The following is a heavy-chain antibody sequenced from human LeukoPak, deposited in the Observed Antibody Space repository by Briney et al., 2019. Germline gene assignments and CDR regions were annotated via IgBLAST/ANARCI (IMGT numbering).Heavy chain of an antibody. CDR3: AKLVKGNWFDP. Sequence: SETLSLTCTVSGGSISSYYWSWIRQPPGKGLEWIGYIYYSGSTNYNPSLKSRVTISVDTSKNQFSLKLSSVTAADTAVYYCAKLVKGNWFDPWGQGTLVTVSS. J-gene: IGHJ5*02. CDR1: GGSISSYY. V-gene: IGHV4-59*08. D-gene: IGHD3-10*01. CDR2: IYYSGST.